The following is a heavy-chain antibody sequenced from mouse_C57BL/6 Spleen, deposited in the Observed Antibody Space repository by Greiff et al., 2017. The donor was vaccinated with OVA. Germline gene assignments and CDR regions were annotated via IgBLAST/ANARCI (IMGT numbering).Heavy chain of an antibody. CDR1: GYSITSGYD. CDR3: ARGGYDYDEGFAY. V-gene: IGHV3-1*01. CDR2: ISYSGST. Sequence: EVQGVESGPGMVKPSQSLSLTCTVTGYSITSGYDWHWIRHFPGNKLEWMGYISYSGSTNYNPSLKSRISITHDTSKNHFFLKLNSVTTEDTATYYCARGGYDYDEGFAYWGQGTLVTVSA. D-gene: IGHD2-4*01. J-gene: IGHJ3*01.